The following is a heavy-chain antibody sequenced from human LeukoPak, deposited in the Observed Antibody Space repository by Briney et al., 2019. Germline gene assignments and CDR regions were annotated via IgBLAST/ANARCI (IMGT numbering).Heavy chain of an antibody. V-gene: IGHV3-9*01. CDR2: ISWNSGSI. Sequence: GGSLRLSCAASGFTFDDYAMHWVRQAPGKGLEWVSGISWNSGSIGYADSVKGRFTISRDNVKNSLYLQMNSLRAEDTALYYCAKDQNYDILTGPFDYWGQGTLVTVSS. D-gene: IGHD3-9*01. CDR1: GFTFDDYA. CDR3: AKDQNYDILTGPFDY. J-gene: IGHJ4*02.